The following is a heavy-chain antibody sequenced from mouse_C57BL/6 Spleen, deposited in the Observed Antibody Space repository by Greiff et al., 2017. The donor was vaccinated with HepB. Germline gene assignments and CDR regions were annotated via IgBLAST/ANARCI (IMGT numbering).Heavy chain of an antibody. Sequence: QVQLQQSGAELVRPGASVKLSCKASGYTFTDYYINWVKQRPGQGLEWIARIYPGSGNTYYNEKFKGKATLTAEKSSSTAYMQLSSLTSEDSAVYFCARGRPDFDYWGQGTTLTVSS. CDR2: IYPGSGNT. CDR3: ARGRPDFDY. CDR1: GYTFTDYY. J-gene: IGHJ2*01. V-gene: IGHV1-76*01.